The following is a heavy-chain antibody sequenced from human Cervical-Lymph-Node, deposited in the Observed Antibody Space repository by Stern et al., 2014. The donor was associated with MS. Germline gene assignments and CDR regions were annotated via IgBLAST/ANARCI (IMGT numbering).Heavy chain of an antibody. V-gene: IGHV4-61*01. D-gene: IGHD2-2*01. CDR1: GDSITSGNYY. Sequence: VQLVVSGPGLVKPSETLSLTFSVSGDSITSGNYYWTWILQPPGKGLEWIGYIYYSGNTNYNPSLKSRVTISLDTSKNQLSLNLSSVTAADTAVYYCARDRVVVVPTAVSKVFDHYYHGMDVWGQGTAVTVSS. CDR3: ARDRVVVVPTAVSKVFDHYYHGMDV. CDR2: IYYSGNT. J-gene: IGHJ6*02.